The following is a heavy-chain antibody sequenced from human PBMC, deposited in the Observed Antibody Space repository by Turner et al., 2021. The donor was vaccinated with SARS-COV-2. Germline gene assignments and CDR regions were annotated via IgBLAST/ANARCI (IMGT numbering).Heavy chain of an antibody. V-gene: IGHV1-24*01. D-gene: IGHD6-19*01. CDR2: FDPEDVET. CDR1: GYTLTELS. J-gene: IGHJ6*02. CDR3: ATGVAVAGTPSDYYYYYGMDV. Sequence: QVQLVQSGAEVKKPGASVKVSCKVSGYTLTELSMHWVRQAPGKGLEWMGGFDPEDVETIYAQKFQGRVTMTEDTSTDTAYMELSSLRSEDTAVYYCATGVAVAGTPSDYYYYYGMDVWGQGTTVTVSS.